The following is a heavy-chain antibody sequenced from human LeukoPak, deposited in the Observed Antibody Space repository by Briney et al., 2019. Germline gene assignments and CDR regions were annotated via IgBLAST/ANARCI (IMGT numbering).Heavy chain of an antibody. CDR2: IYYSGST. CDR1: GGSISSYY. Sequence: SETLSLTCTVSGGSISSYYWSWIRQPPGKGLEWIGYIYYSGSTNYNPSLKSRVTISVDTSKNQFSLKLSSVTAADTAVYYCAMTKYYDFWSGSNWFDPWGQGTLVTVSS. D-gene: IGHD3-3*01. CDR3: AMTKYYDFWSGSNWFDP. J-gene: IGHJ5*02. V-gene: IGHV4-59*08.